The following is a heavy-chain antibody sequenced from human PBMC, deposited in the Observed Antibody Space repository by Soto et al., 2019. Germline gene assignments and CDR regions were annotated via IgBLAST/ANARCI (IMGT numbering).Heavy chain of an antibody. J-gene: IGHJ4*02. CDR3: ARDVHFGRDGYNFVFDY. V-gene: IGHV1-69*01. CDR1: GGTFSSYA. D-gene: IGHD5-12*01. Sequence: QVQLVQSGAEVKKPGSSVKVSCKASGGTFSSYAISWVRQAPGQGLEWMGGIIPIFGTANYAQKFQGRVTITADESTSTAYMELSSLRSEDTAVYYCARDVHFGRDGYNFVFDYWGQGTLVTVSS. CDR2: IIPIFGTA.